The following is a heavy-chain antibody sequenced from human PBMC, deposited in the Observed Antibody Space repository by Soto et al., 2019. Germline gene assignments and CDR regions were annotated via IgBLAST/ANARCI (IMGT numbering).Heavy chain of an antibody. CDR3: ARAHAVYDYTSGHSFDY. J-gene: IGHJ4*02. D-gene: IGHD3-16*01. V-gene: IGHV4-34*01. Sequence: QVQLQQWGAGLLKPSETLSLTCAVYGGSFSGYYWSGIRQPPGKGLEWIGEINHSGSTNYNPSLESRVTISVDTSKNQFSLKLSSVTAADTAVYYCARAHAVYDYTSGHSFDYWGQGTLVTVSS. CDR2: INHSGST. CDR1: GGSFSGYY.